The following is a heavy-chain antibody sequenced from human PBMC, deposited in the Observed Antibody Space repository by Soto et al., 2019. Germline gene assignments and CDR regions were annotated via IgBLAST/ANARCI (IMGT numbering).Heavy chain of an antibody. J-gene: IGHJ6*02. CDR2: ISHSGAT. V-gene: IGHV4-4*02. D-gene: IGHD3-9*01. CDR1: GDSITLGHW. CDR3: ARVERVRYHLTYYYYGMDV. Sequence: PSETLSLTCVVSGDSITLGHWWSWVRQPPGKGLDWVAGISHSGATSKKPSLESRLTLSMDPSTSSFSLTLNSVTAADTAVYYCARVERVRYHLTYYYYGMDVWGQGTTVTVSS.